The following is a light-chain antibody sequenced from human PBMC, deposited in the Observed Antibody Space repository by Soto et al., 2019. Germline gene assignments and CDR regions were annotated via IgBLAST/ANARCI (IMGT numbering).Light chain of an antibody. CDR3: AAWDGSLNGWV. J-gene: IGLJ2*01. Sequence: QSVLTQAPSASGTPGQRVTISCSGSSSNIGSNTVSWYQQVPGTAPKLLIYSNDQRPSGVPDRFSGSKSGTSASLAIGGLQSEDEADYYCAAWDGSLNGWVFGGGTKETVL. V-gene: IGLV1-44*01. CDR1: SSNIGSNT. CDR2: SND.